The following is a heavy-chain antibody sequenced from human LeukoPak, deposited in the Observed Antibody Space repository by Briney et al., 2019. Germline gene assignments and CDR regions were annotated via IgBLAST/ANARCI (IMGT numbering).Heavy chain of an antibody. V-gene: IGHV3-7*03. CDR3: AKDSAKKYDDY. D-gene: IGHD2/OR15-2a*01. Sequence: GGSLRLSCEGSEFSFSSYWMSWVRQAPGKGLEWVAKIKQDGSEKYYVDSVKGRFTISRDNAKNSMYLLMNSLRAEDTAVYYCAKDSAKKYDDYWGQGTLVTVSS. J-gene: IGHJ4*02. CDR2: IKQDGSEK. CDR1: EFSFSSYW.